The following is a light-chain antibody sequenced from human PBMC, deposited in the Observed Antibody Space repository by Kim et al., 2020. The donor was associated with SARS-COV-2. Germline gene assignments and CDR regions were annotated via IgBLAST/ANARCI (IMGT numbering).Light chain of an antibody. V-gene: IGKV3-20*01. CDR3: QQYGSSPPLT. CDR1: QSVSSSY. CDR2: GAS. Sequence: EIVLTQSPGTLSLSPGERATLSCRASQSVSSSYLAWYQQKPVQAPRLLIYGASSRATGIPDRFSGSGSGTDFTLTISRLEPEDCAVYYCQQYGSSPPLTFGGGTKVEIK. J-gene: IGKJ4*01.